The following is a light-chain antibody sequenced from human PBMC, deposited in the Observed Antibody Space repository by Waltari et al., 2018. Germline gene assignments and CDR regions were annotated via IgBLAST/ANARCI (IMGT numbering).Light chain of an antibody. CDR3: ATWDDSLNGL. CDR2: STN. V-gene: IGLV1-44*01. J-gene: IGLJ2*01. Sequence: QSVLTQPPSASGTPGQRVSISCSGSSSTLGRKSVNWYQQVPGTAPKRLIYSTNQRPSGVPDRFAGSKSGTSASLAISGLQSEDEADYYCATWDDSLNGLFGGGTKLTVL. CDR1: SSTLGRKS.